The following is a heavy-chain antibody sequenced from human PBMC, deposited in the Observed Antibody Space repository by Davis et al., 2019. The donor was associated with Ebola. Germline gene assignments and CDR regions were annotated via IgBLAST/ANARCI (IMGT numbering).Heavy chain of an antibody. CDR2: IIDSATKT. CDR1: GFTFSDYY. J-gene: IGHJ4*02. CDR3: ARSASESDY. V-gene: IGHV3-11*06. Sequence: GESLKISCAASGFTFSDYYMTWIRQAPGKGLEWVSYIIDSATKTNYADSVKGRFTISRDNAKNSLYLQMNSLRAEDTAVYYCARSASESDYWGQGTLVTVSS.